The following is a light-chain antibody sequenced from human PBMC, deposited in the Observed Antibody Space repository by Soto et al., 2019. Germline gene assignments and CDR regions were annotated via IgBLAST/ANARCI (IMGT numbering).Light chain of an antibody. CDR2: GAS. Sequence: EIVLTQSPGTLSLSPGERATLSCSASQSVSSSYLAWYQQKPGQAPRLLIYGASSRATGIPDRFSGSGSGTDFTLTISRLEPEDFAVYYCQQYVTSPLTFGGGTKVDIK. CDR1: QSVSSSY. J-gene: IGKJ4*01. CDR3: QQYVTSPLT. V-gene: IGKV3-20*01.